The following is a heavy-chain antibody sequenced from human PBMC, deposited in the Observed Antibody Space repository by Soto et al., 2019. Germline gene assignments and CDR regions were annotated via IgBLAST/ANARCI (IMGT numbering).Heavy chain of an antibody. CDR2: SSGNGRVT. J-gene: IGHJ1*01. CDR1: GLTFSSNA. D-gene: IGHD2-21*02. CDR3: ANRGDDIKFFQY. V-gene: IGHV3-23*01. Sequence: EVQLLESGGGLVQPGGSLRLSCAASGLTFSSNAMSWVRQAPGKGLEWVSTSSGNGRVTYYTDSVKGRFTISRDNSKNTVYMQMNSLRAEDTAVYYGANRGDDIKFFQYWGQGTLVTVSS.